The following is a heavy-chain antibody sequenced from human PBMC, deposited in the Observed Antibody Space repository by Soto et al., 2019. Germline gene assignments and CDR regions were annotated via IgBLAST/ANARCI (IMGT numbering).Heavy chain of an antibody. Sequence: EVQLVESGGGLVKPGGSLRLSCAASGFTFSSYSMNWVRQAPGKGLEWVSSISSSSSYIYYADSVKGRFTISRDNAKNSLYLQMNSLRAEDTAVYYCARDGRNWAAAAPGPYFDYWGQGTLVTVSS. CDR1: GFTFSSYS. D-gene: IGHD6-13*01. CDR3: ARDGRNWAAAAPGPYFDY. J-gene: IGHJ4*02. V-gene: IGHV3-21*01. CDR2: ISSSSSYI.